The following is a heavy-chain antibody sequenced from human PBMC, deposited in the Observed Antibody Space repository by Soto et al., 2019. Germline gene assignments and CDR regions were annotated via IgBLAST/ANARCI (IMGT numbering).Heavy chain of an antibody. CDR3: ARDRGVYYDSSGYNNWFDP. Sequence: ETLSLTCTVSGGSISSYYWSWIRQPAGKGLEWIGRIYTSGSTNYNPSLKSRVTMSVDTSKNQFSLKLRSVTAADTAVYYCARDRGVYYDSSGYNNWFDPWGQGTLVTVSS. D-gene: IGHD3-22*01. CDR1: GGSISSYY. V-gene: IGHV4-4*07. CDR2: IYTSGST. J-gene: IGHJ5*02.